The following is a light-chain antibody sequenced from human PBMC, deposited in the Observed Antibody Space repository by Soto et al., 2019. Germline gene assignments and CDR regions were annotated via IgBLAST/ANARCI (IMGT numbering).Light chain of an antibody. V-gene: IGKV3-20*01. J-gene: IGKJ3*01. CDR1: QSVGSSY. CDR2: GAS. CDR3: QQYSSSPPEFT. Sequence: EIVLTQSPGTLSVSPGERVTLSCRASQSVGSSYLAWYQQRPGQAPRLLIFGASYRATGIPDRFSGSGSGTDFTLTISRQEPEDFAVNYCQQYSSSPPEFTFGPGTKVDSK.